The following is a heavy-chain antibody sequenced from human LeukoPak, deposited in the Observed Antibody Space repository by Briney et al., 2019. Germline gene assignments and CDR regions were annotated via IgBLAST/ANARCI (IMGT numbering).Heavy chain of an antibody. CDR3: ARTGEYSGSGPSWAFDI. CDR1: GGSITNYY. V-gene: IGHV4-4*08. J-gene: IGHJ3*02. Sequence: ASETLSLICSLSGGSITNYYWSWIRQPPGKGLEWLSWIYSSGNTDYNTSFKSRFTISLGTSNNPFSLRLTSVTASDTAVYFCARTGEYSGSGPSWAFDIWGQGTMVTVSS. CDR2: IYSSGNT. D-gene: IGHD3-10*01.